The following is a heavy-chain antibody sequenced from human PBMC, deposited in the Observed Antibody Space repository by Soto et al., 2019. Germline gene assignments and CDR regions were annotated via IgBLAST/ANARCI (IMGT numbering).Heavy chain of an antibody. CDR1: GFSFGDYA. D-gene: IGHD2-8*01. J-gene: IGHJ4*02. V-gene: IGHV3-49*04. CDR3: TGDPVSKFVGVVTVFDH. Sequence: PGGSLRLSCTTSGFSFGDYAMTWVRQAPGKGLEWVGFIRGKAYGGTREYAASVKGRFTISRDDSKGIAYLQMNSLKTEDTAIYYCTGDPVSKFVGVVTVFDHWGQEALVTVSS. CDR2: IRGKAYGGTR.